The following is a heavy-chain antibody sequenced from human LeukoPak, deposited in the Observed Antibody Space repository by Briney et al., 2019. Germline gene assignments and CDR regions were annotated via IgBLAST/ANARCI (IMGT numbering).Heavy chain of an antibody. J-gene: IGHJ6*02. CDR2: ISTYTGNT. Sequence: ASVKVSCKSSGYTFTIYGISWVRQAPGKGLEWMGLISTYTGNTNYAQKPQGRVTMTTDTSTSTAYMELRSLRSDDTAVYYCARGGDTALYYYGMDVWGQGTTVTVSS. D-gene: IGHD5-18*01. V-gene: IGHV1-18*01. CDR3: ARGGDTALYYYGMDV. CDR1: GYTFTIYG.